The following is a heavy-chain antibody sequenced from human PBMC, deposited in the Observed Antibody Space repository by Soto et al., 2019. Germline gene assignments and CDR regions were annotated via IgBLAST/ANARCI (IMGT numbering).Heavy chain of an antibody. CDR2: IYYSGST. J-gene: IGHJ4*02. CDR3: ARFTEFIAAANSGGYFDY. Sequence: PSETLSLTCTVSGGSISSYYWSWLRQPPGKGLEWIGYIYYSGSTNYNPSLKSRVTISVDTSKNQFSLKLSSVTAADTAVYYCARFTEFIAAANSGGYFDYWGQGTLVTVSS. CDR1: GGSISSYY. D-gene: IGHD6-13*01. V-gene: IGHV4-59*01.